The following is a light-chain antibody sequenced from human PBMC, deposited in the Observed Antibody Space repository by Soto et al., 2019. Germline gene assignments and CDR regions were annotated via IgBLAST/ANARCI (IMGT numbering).Light chain of an antibody. Sequence: ERLLTQSPGTLSLSPGETATLSCRASQSMSSDYVAWYQQKPGQAPRLLIFGASSRATGIPDRFSGSGSGTDFSLTINRLEPEDFAVYYCQQYGDSPKYTFGQVTKLEIK. J-gene: IGKJ2*01. CDR2: GAS. V-gene: IGKV3-20*01. CDR1: QSMSSDY. CDR3: QQYGDSPKYT.